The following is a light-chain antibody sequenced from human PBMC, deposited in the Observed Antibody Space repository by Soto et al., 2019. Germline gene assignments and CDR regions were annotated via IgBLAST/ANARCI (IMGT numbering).Light chain of an antibody. J-gene: IGKJ5*01. CDR3: QQSYSPPPIT. CDR2: AAS. V-gene: IGKV1-39*01. CDR1: QSIGRF. Sequence: DIQMTQSPSSLSASVGYRVTITCRASQSIGRFLNWYQQKPGKAPALLIYAASSLQSGVPSRFSGSGSGTDFTLTISSLQPEDVATYYCQQSYSPPPITFGQGPRLEIK.